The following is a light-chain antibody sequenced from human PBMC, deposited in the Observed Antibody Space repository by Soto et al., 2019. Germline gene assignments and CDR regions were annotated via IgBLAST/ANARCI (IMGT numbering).Light chain of an antibody. CDR1: QSVSNNY. V-gene: IGKV3-20*01. CDR3: QQYGSSGT. Sequence: EPVWIQNHRKMSVSAGKVATRACRASQSVSNNYLAWYQQKPGQAPRLLIYGASNRATGIPDRFSGSGSGTDFTLTISRLEPEDFAVYYCQQYGSSGTFGQGTKVDIK. J-gene: IGKJ1*01. CDR2: GAS.